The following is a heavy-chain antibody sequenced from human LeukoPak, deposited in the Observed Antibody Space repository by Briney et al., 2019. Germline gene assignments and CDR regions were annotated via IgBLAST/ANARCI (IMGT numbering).Heavy chain of an antibody. D-gene: IGHD3-16*02. CDR1: GGSISSGDYY. CDR3: AAAPRVITFGGVIVDNWYFDL. V-gene: IGHV4-30-4*01. CDR2: IYYSGST. Sequence: KTSETLSLTCTVSGGSISSGDYYWSWIRQPPGKGLEWIGYIYYSGSTYYNPSLKSRVTISVDTSKNQFSLKLSSVTAADTAVYYCAAAPRVITFGGVIVDNWYFDLWGRGTLVTVSP. J-gene: IGHJ2*01.